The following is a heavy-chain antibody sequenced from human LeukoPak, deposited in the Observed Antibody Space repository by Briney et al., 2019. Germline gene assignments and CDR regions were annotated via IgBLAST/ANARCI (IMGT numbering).Heavy chain of an antibody. CDR2: IYPGDSDT. J-gene: IGHJ6*02. V-gene: IGHV5-51*01. D-gene: IGHD1-26*01. CDR1: GYSFTSYW. Sequence: GESLKISCKGSGYSFTSYWIGWVRQMPGKGLEWMGIIYPGDSDTRYSPSFQGQVTISADKSISTAYLQWSSLKASDTAMYYCARSQVGAFYYYYGMDVWGQGTTVTVSS. CDR3: ARSQVGAFYYYYGMDV.